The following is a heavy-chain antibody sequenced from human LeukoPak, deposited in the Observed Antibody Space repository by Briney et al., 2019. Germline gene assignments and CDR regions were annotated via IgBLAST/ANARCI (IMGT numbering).Heavy chain of an antibody. J-gene: IGHJ4*02. D-gene: IGHD2-15*01. CDR1: GYSFSCYG. CDR3: ARDGVGAAKGDY. CDR2: ISGYNGNT. V-gene: IGHV1-18*01. Sequence: ASVKVSCKASGYSFSCYGISWVRQAPGQGLEWMGWISGYNGNTKDAQKVQGRVTMTTDTSTSTAYMELRSLRSDDTAVYYCARDGVGAAKGDYWGQGTLVTVSS.